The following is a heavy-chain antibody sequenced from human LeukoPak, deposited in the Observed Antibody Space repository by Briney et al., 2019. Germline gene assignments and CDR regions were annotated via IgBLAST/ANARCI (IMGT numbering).Heavy chain of an antibody. J-gene: IGHJ4*02. CDR1: GDSIRSSY. CDR3: ARERGGQRSGQFDQ. V-gene: IGHV4-59*01. Sequence: SGTLSLTCTVSGDSIRSSYWSWIRQAPGETLEWVGYIYYSGSANYNPSLKDRVSISVDTSKNQLSLRLSSVTAADTAVYYCARERGGQRSGQFDQWGQGILVTVSS. D-gene: IGHD2-15*01. CDR2: IYYSGSA.